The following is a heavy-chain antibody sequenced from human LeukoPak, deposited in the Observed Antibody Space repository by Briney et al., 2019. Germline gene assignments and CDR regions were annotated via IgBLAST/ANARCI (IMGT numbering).Heavy chain of an antibody. CDR3: AKGYDNYYFDS. CDR1: GFTFNNYA. J-gene: IGHJ4*02. Sequence: PGGSLRLSCAASGFTFNNYAMSWVRQAPGKGLEWVSTISVSGGGTYYADSVKGRFTISTDNSKNTLYLQMNTLRAEDTAVYYCAKGYDNYYFDSWSQGTLVTVSS. CDR2: ISVSGGGT. D-gene: IGHD1-1*01. V-gene: IGHV3-23*01.